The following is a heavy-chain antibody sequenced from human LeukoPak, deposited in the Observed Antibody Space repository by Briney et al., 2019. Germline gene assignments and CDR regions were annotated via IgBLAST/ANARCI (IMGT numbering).Heavy chain of an antibody. CDR1: GFTFSSHW. V-gene: IGHV3-74*01. J-gene: IGHJ1*01. Sequence: PGGSLTLSCAASGFTFSSHWMYWVRHAPGKGLVWVSRINSDGSSTSYADSVKGRFTISRDKAKNTLYLQVNILRDEDTPVYYCASPQSGDYGALYFQHWGPGTLVTVSS. CDR3: ASPQSGDYGALYFQH. CDR2: INSDGSST. D-gene: IGHD4-17*01.